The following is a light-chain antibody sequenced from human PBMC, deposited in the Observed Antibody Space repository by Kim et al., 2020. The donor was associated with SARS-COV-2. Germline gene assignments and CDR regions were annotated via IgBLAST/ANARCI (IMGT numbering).Light chain of an antibody. CDR2: EDN. CDR3: QSGRL. Sequence: ESPGQTVTIACTRSSGRIASNFVQWYQQRPGSAPTSVIYEDNQRPSWVPDRFSGSIDDSSNSASLTISGLKTEDEADYYCQSGRLFGGGTQLTVL. CDR1: SGRIASNF. J-gene: IGLJ2*01. V-gene: IGLV6-57*03.